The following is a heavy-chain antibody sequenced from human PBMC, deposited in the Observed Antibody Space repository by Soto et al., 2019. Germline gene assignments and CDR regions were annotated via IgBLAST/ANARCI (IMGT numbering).Heavy chain of an antibody. V-gene: IGHV3-23*01. J-gene: IGHJ4*02. CDR2: ISGSGGTT. CDR3: AKGEAVAAAGSDY. Sequence: EVQLLESGGGLVQPGGSLRLSCAASGFTFSSYAMSWVRQAPGKGLEWVSSISGSGGTTFYADSVKGRFTISRDNSKNTLYLQMNSLRAEDTAVYYCAKGEAVAAAGSDYWGQGTLVTVSS. D-gene: IGHD6-13*01. CDR1: GFTFSSYA.